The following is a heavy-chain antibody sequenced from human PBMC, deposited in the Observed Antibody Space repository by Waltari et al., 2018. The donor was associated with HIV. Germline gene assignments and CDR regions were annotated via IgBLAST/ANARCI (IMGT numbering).Heavy chain of an antibody. V-gene: IGHV4-59*01. Sequence: QVHLQESGPGLVKPSETLSLTCNVSGGAISSYHWTWIRQPPGKGLQWIGFGYYSGTTSYNPSLKSRVTISVDTSKNQLSRRLTSVTAADTVFYFCAGGDGYADHWGQGTLVTVS. CDR3: AGGDGYADH. CDR2: GYYSGTT. J-gene: IGHJ4*02. D-gene: IGHD5-12*01. CDR1: GGAISSYH.